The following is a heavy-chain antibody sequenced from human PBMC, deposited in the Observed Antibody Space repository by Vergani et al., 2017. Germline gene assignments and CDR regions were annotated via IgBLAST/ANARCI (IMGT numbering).Heavy chain of an antibody. V-gene: IGHV5-51*01. Sequence: EVQLVQSGAEVKKPGESLKISCKGSGYSFTSYWIGWVRQMPGKGLEWMGIIYPGDSDTRYSPSFQGQVTISADQSISTAYLQWSSLKASATAMYYCARHGGDCSGGSCYSGWFDPWGQGTLVTVSS. CDR1: GYSFTSYW. CDR2: IYPGDSDT. J-gene: IGHJ5*02. CDR3: ARHGGDCSGGSCYSGWFDP. D-gene: IGHD2-15*01.